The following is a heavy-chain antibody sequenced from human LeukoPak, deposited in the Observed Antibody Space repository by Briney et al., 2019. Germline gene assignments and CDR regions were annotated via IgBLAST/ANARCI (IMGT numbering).Heavy chain of an antibody. Sequence: ASVKVSCKASGYTFTSYYMHWVRQAPGQGLEWMGVINPSGGSTSYAQKFQGGVTMTRDTSTSTVYMELSSLRSEDTAVYYCAREVLELGYGMDVWGQGTTVTVSS. CDR2: INPSGGST. V-gene: IGHV1-46*01. CDR3: AREVLELGYGMDV. D-gene: IGHD1-7*01. CDR1: GYTFTSYY. J-gene: IGHJ6*02.